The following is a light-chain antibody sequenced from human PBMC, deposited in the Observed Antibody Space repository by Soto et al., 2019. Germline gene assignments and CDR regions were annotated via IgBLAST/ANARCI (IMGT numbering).Light chain of an antibody. CDR2: DTS. CDR1: QGIGDT. J-gene: IGKJ4*01. Sequence: EVGLTQFPASVSRGAGGDGGGSCRASQGIGDTLAWYQHKPGQTPRLLIYDTSARATGVPARFSGSRSGPEFTLPISRPQSADFAIYYCQRYNNWPLSFAGGTKVDIK. CDR3: QRYNNWPLS. V-gene: IGKV3-15*01.